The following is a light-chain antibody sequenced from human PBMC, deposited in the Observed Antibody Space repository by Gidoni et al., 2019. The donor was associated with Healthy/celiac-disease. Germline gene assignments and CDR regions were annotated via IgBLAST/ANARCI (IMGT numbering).Light chain of an antibody. CDR1: SLRSYY. CDR2: DKN. Sequence: SSELTHDPAVSVALGQTVRITCQGDSLRSYYASWYQQKPGQAPILVIYDKNNRPPGIPDRFSGPSSGNTASLTITGAQAEDEADYYCNSRDSSGNHLVVFGGGTKLTVL. V-gene: IGLV3-19*01. CDR3: NSRDSSGNHLVV. J-gene: IGLJ2*01.